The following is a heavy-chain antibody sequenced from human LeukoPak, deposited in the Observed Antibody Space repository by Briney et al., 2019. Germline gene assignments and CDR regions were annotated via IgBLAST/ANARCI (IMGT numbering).Heavy chain of an antibody. CDR2: INSGGST. D-gene: IGHD3-10*01. Sequence: GRSLRLSCAASVFTVSSNYMNWVRQAAGQELEWVSVINSGGSTHYADSVKGRFTISRDNSKNTLYLQMNSLRAEDTAVYYCARDLYYYGSGSDNYLYYWGQGTLVTVSS. J-gene: IGHJ4*02. CDR3: ARDLYYYGSGSDNYLYY. V-gene: IGHV3-53*01. CDR1: VFTVSSNY.